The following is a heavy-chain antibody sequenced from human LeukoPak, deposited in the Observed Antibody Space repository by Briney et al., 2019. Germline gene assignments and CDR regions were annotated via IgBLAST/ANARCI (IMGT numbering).Heavy chain of an antibody. CDR1: GFTLRSYD. J-gene: IGHJ6*02. Sequence: GGSLRLSCAASGFTLRSYDMSWVRQAPGKGLEWVAATSGSGVNSYYADSVRGRFAISRDNSKNTLYLQINSLRAEDTALYFCASVVRPGYFFYYGLGVWGRGATVTVSS. CDR2: TSGSGVNS. CDR3: ASVVRPGYFFYYGLGV. V-gene: IGHV3-23*01.